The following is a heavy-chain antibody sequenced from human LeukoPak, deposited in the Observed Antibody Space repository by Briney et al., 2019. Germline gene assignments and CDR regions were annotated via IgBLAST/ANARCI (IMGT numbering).Heavy chain of an antibody. J-gene: IGHJ3*02. V-gene: IGHV1-2*02. D-gene: IGHD3-16*01. CDR2: INPNSGGT. Sequence: GASVKVSCKASGYTFTGYYMHWVRQAPGQGLEWMGWINPNSGGTNYAQKFQGRVTMTRDTSISTAYMELSRLRSDDTAVYYCARPTRGSGTHSDAFDIWGKGTMVTVSS. CDR3: ARPTRGSGTHSDAFDI. CDR1: GYTFTGYY.